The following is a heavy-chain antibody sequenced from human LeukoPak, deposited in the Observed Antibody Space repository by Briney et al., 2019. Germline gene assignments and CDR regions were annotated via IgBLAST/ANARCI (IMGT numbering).Heavy chain of an antibody. CDR1: GFTFSSYA. V-gene: IGHV3-23*01. CDR3: AKDARPSGSYSDY. CDR2: ISGSGGST. D-gene: IGHD1-26*01. Sequence: GGSLRLSCAASGFTFSSYAMSWDRQAPGKGLEWVSAISGSGGSTYYADSVKGRFTISRDKSKNTLYLQMNSLRAEDTAVYYCAKDARPSGSYSDYWGQGTLVTVSS. J-gene: IGHJ4*02.